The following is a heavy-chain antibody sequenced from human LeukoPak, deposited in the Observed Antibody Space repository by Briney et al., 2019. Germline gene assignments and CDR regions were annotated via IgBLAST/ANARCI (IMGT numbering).Heavy chain of an antibody. V-gene: IGHV3-23*01. CDR3: ARRGESTNYGDYRFDS. CDR2: ISGSGGST. D-gene: IGHD4-17*01. CDR1: GFTFSSYW. Sequence: GGSLRLSCAASGFTFSSYWMSWVRQAPGKGLEWVSAISGSGGSTYYADSVKGRFTISRDNSKNTLYLQMNSLRAEDTAVYYCARRGESTNYGDYRFDSWGQGTLVIVSS. J-gene: IGHJ4*02.